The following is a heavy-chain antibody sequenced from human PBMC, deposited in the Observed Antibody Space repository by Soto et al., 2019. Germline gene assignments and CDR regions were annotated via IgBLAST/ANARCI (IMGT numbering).Heavy chain of an antibody. Sequence: SETLSLTCTVSGGSISSYYWSWIRQPPGKGLEWIGYIYYSGSTNYNPSLKSRVTISVDTSKNQFSLKLSSVPAADTAVYYCARTYDGSGPNSGGYAFDIWGQGTMVTVSS. D-gene: IGHD3-22*01. CDR2: IYYSGST. V-gene: IGHV4-59*01. CDR3: ARTYDGSGPNSGGYAFDI. CDR1: GGSISSYY. J-gene: IGHJ3*02.